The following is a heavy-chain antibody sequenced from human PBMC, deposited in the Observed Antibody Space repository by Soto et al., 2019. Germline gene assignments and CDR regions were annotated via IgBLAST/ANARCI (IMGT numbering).Heavy chain of an antibody. Sequence: GGSLRLSCAASGFTFSDYYMSWIRQAPGKGLEWVSYISSSGSTIYYADSVKGRFTISRDNAKNSLYLQMNSLRAEDTAVYYCARDWYCTNGVCYADAFDIWGQGTMVT. J-gene: IGHJ3*02. V-gene: IGHV3-11*01. CDR1: GFTFSDYY. D-gene: IGHD2-8*01. CDR3: ARDWYCTNGVCYADAFDI. CDR2: ISSSGSTI.